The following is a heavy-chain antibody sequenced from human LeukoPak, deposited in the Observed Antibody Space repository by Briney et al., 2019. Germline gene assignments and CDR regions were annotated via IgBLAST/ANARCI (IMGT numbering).Heavy chain of an antibody. CDR2: INPSGGST. CDR1: GYTFTSYY. Sequence: ASVKVSCKASGYTFTSYYMHWVRQAPGQGLEWMGIINPSGGSTSYAQKFQGRVTMTRDTSTNTVYMELSSLRSEDTAVYYCARDIKAYDFWSGYSLNWFDPWGQGTLVTVSS. D-gene: IGHD3-3*01. J-gene: IGHJ5*02. CDR3: ARDIKAYDFWSGYSLNWFDP. V-gene: IGHV1-46*01.